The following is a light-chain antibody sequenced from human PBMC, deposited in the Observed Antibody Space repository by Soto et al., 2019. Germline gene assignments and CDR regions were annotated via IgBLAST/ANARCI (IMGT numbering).Light chain of an antibody. CDR3: QAWDSSTSGV. V-gene: IGLV3-1*01. CDR2: QDS. CDR1: KLGDKY. J-gene: IGLJ1*01. Sequence: ELTQPPSVSVSPGQTASITCSGDKLGDKYACWYQQKPGQSPVLVIYQDSKRPSGIPERFSGSNSGNTATLTISGTQAMDEADYYCQAWDSSTSGVFGTGTKLTVL.